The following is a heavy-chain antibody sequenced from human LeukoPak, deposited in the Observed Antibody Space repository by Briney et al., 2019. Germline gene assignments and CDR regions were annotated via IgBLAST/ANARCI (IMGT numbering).Heavy chain of an antibody. Sequence: SETLSLTCTVSGGSISSYYWSWIRQPPGKGLEWIGYIYYSGSTNYNPSLKSRVTISVDTSKNQFSLKLSSVTAADTAVYYCARGKSSGWDDNWFDPWGQGTLVTVSS. D-gene: IGHD6-19*01. CDR2: IYYSGST. CDR1: GGSISSYY. V-gene: IGHV4-59*12. J-gene: IGHJ5*02. CDR3: ARGKSSGWDDNWFDP.